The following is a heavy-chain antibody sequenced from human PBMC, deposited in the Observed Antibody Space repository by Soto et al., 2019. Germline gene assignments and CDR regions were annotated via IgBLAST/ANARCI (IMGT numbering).Heavy chain of an antibody. D-gene: IGHD2-2*01. CDR2: IIPIFGPA. V-gene: IGHV1-69*01. Sequence: QVQLVQSGAEVKKPGSSVKVSCKSSGGTFSSHSINWVRQAPGQGLEWMGGIIPIFGPANFAKKFQGRVTITADDSTTTAYMEISSLTSENTAVYYCATGSFTSTGGRIGYHYNAMDVWGQGTTVTVSS. CDR1: GGTFSSHS. CDR3: ATGSFTSTGGRIGYHYNAMDV. J-gene: IGHJ6*02.